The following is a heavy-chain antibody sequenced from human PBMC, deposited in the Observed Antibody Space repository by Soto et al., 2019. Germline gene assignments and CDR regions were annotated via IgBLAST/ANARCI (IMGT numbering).Heavy chain of an antibody. CDR1: SDSINITHW. Sequence: SETLSLTFVVSSDSINITHWWNWVRQPPEKGLEWIGQISHSGNTSYNPSLTSRVTISVDKSKSHFSLKLASVTAADTAVYYCAARHFWSRPWTDRRLDYWGQGTLVTVS. V-gene: IGHV4-4*02. D-gene: IGHD3-3*02. CDR3: AARHFWSRPWTDRRLDY. CDR2: ISHSGNT. J-gene: IGHJ4*02.